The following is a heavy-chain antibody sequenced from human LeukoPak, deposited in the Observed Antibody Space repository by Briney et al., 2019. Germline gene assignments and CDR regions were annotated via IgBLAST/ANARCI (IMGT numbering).Heavy chain of an antibody. D-gene: IGHD6-13*01. Sequence: PGGSLRLSCAASGFTFSSYWMSWVRQAPGKGLEWVANIKQDGSEKYYVDSVKGRFTISRDNAKKSLYLQMNSLRAEDTAVYYCARRQYSSSWLYYYYGMDVWGKGTTVTVSS. CDR1: GFTFSSYW. J-gene: IGHJ6*04. V-gene: IGHV3-7*03. CDR3: ARRQYSSSWLYYYYGMDV. CDR2: IKQDGSEK.